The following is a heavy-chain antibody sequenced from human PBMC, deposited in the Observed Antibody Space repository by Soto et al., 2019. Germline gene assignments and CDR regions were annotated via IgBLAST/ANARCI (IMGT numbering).Heavy chain of an antibody. CDR1: GGSISSGDYY. J-gene: IGHJ4*02. Sequence: QVQLQESGPGLVKPSQTLSLTCTVSGGSISSGDYYWSWIRQPPGKGLEWIGSIYYSGSTYYNPSLKSRVTISVDTSKNRFPLKLNSVTAADRAVYYWPSRHSSPYFDYWGQGTLVTVSS. V-gene: IGHV4-30-4*01. CDR3: PSRHSSPYFDY. D-gene: IGHD6-13*01. CDR2: IYYSGST.